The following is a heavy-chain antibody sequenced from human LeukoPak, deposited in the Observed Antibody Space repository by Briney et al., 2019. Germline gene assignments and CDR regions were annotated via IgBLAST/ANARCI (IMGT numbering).Heavy chain of an antibody. D-gene: IGHD5-12*01. CDR1: GYTFTSYY. Sequence: ASVKVSCKASGYTFTSYYMHWVRQAPGQGLEWMGIINPNGGSTSYAQKFQGRVTMTRDTSTSTVYMELSSLRSEDTAVYYCARPVATDGDFDYWGQGALVTVSS. CDR3: ARPVATDGDFDY. J-gene: IGHJ4*02. CDR2: INPNGGST. V-gene: IGHV1-46*01.